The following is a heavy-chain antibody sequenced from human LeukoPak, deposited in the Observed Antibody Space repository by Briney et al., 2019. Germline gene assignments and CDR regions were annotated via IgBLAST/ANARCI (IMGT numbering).Heavy chain of an antibody. D-gene: IGHD3-3*01. V-gene: IGHV3-49*03. CDR2: IRREGYGGTT. CDR3: TRGHDFWRVPLDV. J-gene: IGHJ6*04. Sequence: GGSLRLSCTASGFNFGDYSLSWFRQAPGVGLEWVAFIRREGYGGTTEYAASVKGRFTISRDDSKSIAYLQMNSLKTEDTGVYYCTRGHDFWRVPLDVWGKGTTVTVSS. CDR1: GFNFGDYS.